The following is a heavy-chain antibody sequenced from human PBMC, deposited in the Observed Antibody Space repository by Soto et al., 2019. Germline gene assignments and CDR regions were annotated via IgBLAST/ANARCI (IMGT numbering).Heavy chain of an antibody. J-gene: IGHJ4*02. CDR1: GFTFSSYA. CDR3: ARYWLAFDY. D-gene: IGHD6-19*01. Sequence: GGSLRLSCAASGFTFSSYAMHWVRQAPGKGLEWVAVISYDGSNKYYADSVKGRFTISRDNSKNTLYLQMNSLRAEDTAVYYCARYWLAFDYWGQGTLVTVSS. V-gene: IGHV3-30-3*01. CDR2: ISYDGSNK.